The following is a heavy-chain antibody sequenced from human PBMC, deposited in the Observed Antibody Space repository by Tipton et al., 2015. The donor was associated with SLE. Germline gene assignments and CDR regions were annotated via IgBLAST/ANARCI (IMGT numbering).Heavy chain of an antibody. CDR2: IYHTGST. CDR3: ARGVGARDYFDY. J-gene: IGHJ4*02. Sequence: TLSLTCTVSLYSISSGFFWGWIRQPPGKGLEWIGTIYHTGSTYYNPSLKSRVTISVDTSENQFSLRLTSVTAADTAVYFCARGVGARDYFDYWGQGTLVTVSS. D-gene: IGHD1-26*01. CDR1: LYSISSGFF. V-gene: IGHV4-38-2*02.